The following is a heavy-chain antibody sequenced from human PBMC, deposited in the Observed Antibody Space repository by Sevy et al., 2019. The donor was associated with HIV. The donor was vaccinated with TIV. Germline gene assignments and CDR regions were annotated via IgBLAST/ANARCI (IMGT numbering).Heavy chain of an antibody. D-gene: IGHD2-21*02. CDR3: ARGGGYCGGDFYSIDY. V-gene: IGHV3-33*08. Sequence: GGSLRLSCAASGFTFSSYVMHWVRQAPGKGLEWVALIWYDGTIKYYADSVKGRFTISRDNSKDTLFLQMNSLTPEDKAVYYCARGGGYCGGDFYSIDYWGQGALVTVSS. CDR1: GFTFSSYV. J-gene: IGHJ4*02. CDR2: IWYDGTIK.